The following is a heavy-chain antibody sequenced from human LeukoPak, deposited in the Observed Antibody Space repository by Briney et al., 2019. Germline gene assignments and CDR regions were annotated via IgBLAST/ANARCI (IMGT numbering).Heavy chain of an antibody. V-gene: IGHV6-1*01. CDR2: TYYRSKWYN. D-gene: IGHD6-19*01. CDR3: ARGPLLYSSGWYEGYYYYGMDV. Sequence: SQTLSLTCAISGDSVSSNSAAWNWIRQSPSRGLEWLGRTYYRSKWYNDYAVSVKSRITINPDTSKNQFSLQLNSVTPEDTAVYYCARGPLLYSSGWYEGYYYYGMDVWGQGTTVTVSS. CDR1: GDSVSSNSAA. J-gene: IGHJ6*02.